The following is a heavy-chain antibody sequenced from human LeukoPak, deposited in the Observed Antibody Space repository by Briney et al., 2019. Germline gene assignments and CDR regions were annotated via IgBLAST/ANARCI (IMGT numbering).Heavy chain of an antibody. CDR3: ARGLYSSTWPDI. CDR2: IYYSGGT. D-gene: IGHD6-13*01. Sequence: SETLSLTCTVSGDSINSYYWSRLRQPPGKGLEWIGYIYYSGGTKYNPSLKSRVIMLMDTSKNQFSLRVSPVTAADTAVYYCARGLYSSTWPDIWGQGTLVTVSS. V-gene: IGHV4-59*08. CDR1: GDSINSYY. J-gene: IGHJ4*02.